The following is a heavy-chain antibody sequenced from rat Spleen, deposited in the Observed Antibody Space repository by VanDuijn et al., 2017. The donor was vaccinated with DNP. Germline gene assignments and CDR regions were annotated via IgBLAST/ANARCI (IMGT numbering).Heavy chain of an antibody. CDR1: GFTFSNYG. CDR3: ARQSYSRPLFDY. Sequence: EVQLVESGGGLVQPGRSLKLSCAASGFTFSNYGMAWVRQAPTKGLEWVATISYDGSSTYYRDSVKGRFTISRDNAKSTLYLQMDSLRSEDTATYYCARQSYSRPLFDYWGQGVMVTVSS. D-gene: IGHD1-8*01. CDR2: ISYDGSST. J-gene: IGHJ2*01. V-gene: IGHV5-29*01.